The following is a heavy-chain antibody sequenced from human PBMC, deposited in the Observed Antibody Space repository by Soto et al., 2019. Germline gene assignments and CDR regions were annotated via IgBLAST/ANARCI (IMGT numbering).Heavy chain of an antibody. D-gene: IGHD7-27*01. CDR2: INPSGGIT. V-gene: IGHV1-46*01. J-gene: IGHJ4*02. CDR3: ARDPARQNWGPVFDY. Sequence: QVQLVQSVAEVKKPGASVKISCKTSGFTFTSYFNHWVRQAPGQGLEWMGMINPSGGITSFAQKFQGRVTMTRDTSTSTVYMELSDLRSEDTAVYYCARDPARQNWGPVFDYWGQGTLVTVSS. CDR1: GFTFTSYF.